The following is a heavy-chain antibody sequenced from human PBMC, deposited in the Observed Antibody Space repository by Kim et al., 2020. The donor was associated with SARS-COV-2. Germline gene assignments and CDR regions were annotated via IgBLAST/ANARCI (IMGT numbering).Heavy chain of an antibody. Sequence: GGSLRLSCATSGFTFSASDMNWVRRAPGKGLEWLSFITISSTTIYYADSVKGRFTISRDNAKNSLYLQMNSLRDEDTALYYCVRERWGGALDIWGQGTMVTV. V-gene: IGHV3-48*02. D-gene: IGHD3-16*01. J-gene: IGHJ3*02. CDR3: VRERWGGALDI. CDR1: GFTFSASD. CDR2: ITISSTTI.